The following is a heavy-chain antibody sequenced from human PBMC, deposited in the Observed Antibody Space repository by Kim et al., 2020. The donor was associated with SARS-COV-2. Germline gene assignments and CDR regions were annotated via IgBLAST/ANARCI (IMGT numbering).Heavy chain of an antibody. D-gene: IGHD1-26*01. Sequence: GGSLRLSCAASGFTFSSYAMHWVRQAPGKGLEWVAVISYDGSNKYYADSVKGRFTISRDNSKNTLYLQMNSLRAEDTAVYYGASSGSYYGGDWGQGTLVTVSS. V-gene: IGHV3-30*04. J-gene: IGHJ4*02. CDR3: ASSGSYYGGD. CDR2: ISYDGSNK. CDR1: GFTFSSYA.